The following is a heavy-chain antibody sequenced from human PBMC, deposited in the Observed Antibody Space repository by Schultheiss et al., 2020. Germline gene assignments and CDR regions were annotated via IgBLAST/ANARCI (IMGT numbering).Heavy chain of an antibody. D-gene: IGHD3-10*01. J-gene: IGHJ5*02. Sequence: SETLSLTCTVSGGSISSGGYYWSWIRQHPGKGLEWIGYIYYSGSTYYNPSLKSRVTISVDTSKNQFSLKLSSVTAADTAVYYCARLGNYYGSGSYFGAFDPWGQGTLVTGSS. CDR3: ARLGNYYGSGSYFGAFDP. CDR2: IYYSGST. V-gene: IGHV4-31*03. CDR1: GGSISSGGYY.